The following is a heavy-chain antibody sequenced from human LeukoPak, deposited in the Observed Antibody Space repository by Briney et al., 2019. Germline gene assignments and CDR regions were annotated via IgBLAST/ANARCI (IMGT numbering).Heavy chain of an antibody. Sequence: GGTLGLFRGAWRLTFSIYSMRWVTRARGKGLEGGSAITGRGGSTYYSDSVKGRFTISRDNSKNTLYLQMNSLRAGDTAVYYCAKGGNYYDSSGYPYYYYGMDVWGQGTTVTVSS. J-gene: IGHJ6*02. CDR3: AKGGNYYDSSGYPYYYYGMDV. CDR2: ITGRGGST. CDR1: RLTFSIYS. D-gene: IGHD3-22*01. V-gene: IGHV3-23*01.